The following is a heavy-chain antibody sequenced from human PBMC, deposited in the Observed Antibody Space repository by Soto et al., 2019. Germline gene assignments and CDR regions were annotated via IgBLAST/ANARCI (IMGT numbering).Heavy chain of an antibody. CDR2: IYYAGST. D-gene: IGHD2-15*01. Sequence: PSETLSLTCTVSGGSISITDHYWGCIRQPPGKGLEWLGSIYYAGSTFHNPSLKRRATISVDTSRNQFSLRLSSVTASDTAVYYCARLVFHCLRGSCDDYNFYGLDVWGQGTTVTVSS. J-gene: IGHJ6*02. CDR1: GGSISITDHY. CDR3: ARLVFHCLRGSCDDYNFYGLDV. V-gene: IGHV4-39*01.